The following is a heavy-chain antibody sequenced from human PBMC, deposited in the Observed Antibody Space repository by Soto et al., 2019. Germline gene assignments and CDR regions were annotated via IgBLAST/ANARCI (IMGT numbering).Heavy chain of an antibody. D-gene: IGHD3-10*01. CDR3: ARRYGSFFDI. CDR1: GGSISSYY. V-gene: IGHV4-59*08. Sequence: SETLSLTCTVSGGSISSYYWSWIRQPPGKGLEWIGYIYYSGGTNYNPSLKSRVTISVDTSKNQFSLKLSSVTAADTAVYYCARRYGSFFDIWGQGTMVT. J-gene: IGHJ3*02. CDR2: IYYSGGT.